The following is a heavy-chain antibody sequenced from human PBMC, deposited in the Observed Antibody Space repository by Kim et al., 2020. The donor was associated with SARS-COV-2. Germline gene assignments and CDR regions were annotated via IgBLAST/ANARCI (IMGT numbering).Heavy chain of an antibody. CDR1: GYSFREYF. J-gene: IGHJ6*02. CDR2: ISAYNGDL. CDR3: ARETRMIFEGMTV. D-gene: IGHD3-3*01. Sequence: AAVKVSCKASGYSFREYFFSWVRQAPGQGLEWMGRISAYNGDLVYAQSFQGRVTMTTDASHNTAYMELRSLSSDDPAIDYCARETRMIFEGMTVWCQGTT. V-gene: IGHV1-18*01.